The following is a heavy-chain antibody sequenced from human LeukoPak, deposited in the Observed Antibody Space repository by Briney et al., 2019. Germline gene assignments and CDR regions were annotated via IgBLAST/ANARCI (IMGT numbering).Heavy chain of an antibody. D-gene: IGHD2-2*01. CDR1: GFTFSSFA. Sequence: GGSLRLSCAASGFTFSSFAMTWVRQAPGKGLEWVSGISGSGGSTYYADSVKGRFTISRDNSKNTLYLQMNSLRAEDTAVYYCANRGKYCSSTSCLGSAQVDYWGQGTLVTVSS. CDR3: ANRGKYCSSTSCLGSAQVDY. J-gene: IGHJ4*02. CDR2: ISGSGGST. V-gene: IGHV3-23*01.